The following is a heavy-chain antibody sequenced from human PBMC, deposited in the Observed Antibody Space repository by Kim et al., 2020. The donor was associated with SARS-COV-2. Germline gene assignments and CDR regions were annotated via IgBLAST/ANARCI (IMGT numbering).Heavy chain of an antibody. CDR1: GGSISSYY. CDR3: AGGILWFGELST. V-gene: IGHV4-59*01. J-gene: IGHJ6*02. D-gene: IGHD3-10*01. Sequence: SETLSLTCTVSGGSISSYYWSWIRQPPGKGLEWIGYIYYSGSTNYNPSLKSRVTISVDTSKNQFSLKLSSVTAADTAVYYCAGGILWFGELSTWGQGTTVTVSS. CDR2: IYYSGST.